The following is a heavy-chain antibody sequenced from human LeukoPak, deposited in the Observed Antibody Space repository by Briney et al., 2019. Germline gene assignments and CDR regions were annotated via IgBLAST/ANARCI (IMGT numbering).Heavy chain of an antibody. V-gene: IGHV3-11*01. CDR1: GFTFSDYY. J-gene: IGHJ3*02. CDR2: ISTSGSTI. Sequence: GGSLRLSCAASGFTFSDYYMSWIRQAPGKGLEWVSYISTSGSTIFYADSVKGRFTISRDNAKNSLYLQMSSLRPEDTALYFCAKGSSGSYSLDAFDIWGQGTMVTVSS. D-gene: IGHD1-26*01. CDR3: AKGSSGSYSLDAFDI.